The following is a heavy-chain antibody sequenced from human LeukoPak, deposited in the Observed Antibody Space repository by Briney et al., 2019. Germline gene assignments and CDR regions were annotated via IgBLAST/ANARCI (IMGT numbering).Heavy chain of an antibody. Sequence: ASVKVSCKASGYTFTDYYMHWVRQAPGQGLEWMGWFNPNSGGTIYAQKFQGRVTMTRDTSISTAYMEVSSLRPDDTAVYYCARDLAVAGSNYDYWGQGTLVTVSS. CDR3: ARDLAVAGSNYDY. D-gene: IGHD6-19*01. CDR1: GYTFTDYY. V-gene: IGHV1-2*02. CDR2: FNPNSGGT. J-gene: IGHJ4*02.